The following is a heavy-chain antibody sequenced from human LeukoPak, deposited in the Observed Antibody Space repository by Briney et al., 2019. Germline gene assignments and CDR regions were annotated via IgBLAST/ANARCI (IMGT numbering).Heavy chain of an antibody. J-gene: IGHJ4*02. CDR2: ISWNSGSI. V-gene: IGHV3-9*01. Sequence: PGRSLRLSCAASGFTFDDYAMHWVRQAPGKGLEWVSGISWNSGSIGYADSVKGRFTISRDNAKNSLYLQMNSLRAEDTALYYCAKGQWLSYFDYWGQGTLVTVSS. CDR1: GFTFDDYA. D-gene: IGHD6-19*01. CDR3: AKGQWLSYFDY.